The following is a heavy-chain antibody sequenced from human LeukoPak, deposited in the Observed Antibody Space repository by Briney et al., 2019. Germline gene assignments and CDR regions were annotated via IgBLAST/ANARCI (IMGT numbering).Heavy chain of an antibody. CDR1: GYTFTGYY. J-gene: IGHJ4*02. D-gene: IGHD3-22*01. Sequence: ASVKVSCKASGYTFTGYYMHWVRQAPGQGLEWMGWINPNSGGTNYAQKFQGRVTMTRDTPISTAYMELSRLRSDDTAVYYCARYFYDSSGDYYFDYWGQGTLVTVSS. CDR2: INPNSGGT. V-gene: IGHV1-2*02. CDR3: ARYFYDSSGDYYFDY.